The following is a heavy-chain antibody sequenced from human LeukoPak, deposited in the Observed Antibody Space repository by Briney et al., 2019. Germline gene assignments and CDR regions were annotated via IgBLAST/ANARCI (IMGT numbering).Heavy chain of an antibody. Sequence: PGGSLRLSCAASGFTFSSSWMHWVRQVPGKGPVWVAHIKSDGSDIKYAASVKGRFTISRDNAKNTMYLQMNSLRVEDTAVYHCVKGGPLGSFWGQGTLVTVSS. CDR2: IKSDGSDI. D-gene: IGHD1-26*01. CDR3: VKGGPLGSF. CDR1: GFTFSSSW. J-gene: IGHJ4*02. V-gene: IGHV3-74*01.